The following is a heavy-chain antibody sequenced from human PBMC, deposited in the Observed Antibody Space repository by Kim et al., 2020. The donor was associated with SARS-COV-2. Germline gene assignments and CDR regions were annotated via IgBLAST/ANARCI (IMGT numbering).Heavy chain of an antibody. D-gene: IGHD3-22*01. Sequence: GGSLRLSCAASGFTFSSYWMHWVRQAPGKGLVWVSRINSDGSSTSYADSVKGRFTISRDNAKNTLYLQMNSLRAEDTAVYYCARAGDYYDSSGYYYYGMDVWGQGTTVTVSS. CDR3: ARAGDYYDSSGYYYYGMDV. CDR1: GFTFSSYW. J-gene: IGHJ6*02. CDR2: INSDGSST. V-gene: IGHV3-74*01.